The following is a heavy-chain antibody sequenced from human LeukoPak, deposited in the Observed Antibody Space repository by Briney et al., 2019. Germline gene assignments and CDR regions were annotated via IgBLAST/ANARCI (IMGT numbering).Heavy chain of an antibody. CDR1: GDSVSSNSAT. D-gene: IGHD6-19*01. Sequence: SQTLSLTCAVSGDSVSSNSATWTWIRQSPSRGLEWLGRTYYRSKWYNDYAGSVKSRITFNPDTSKNQISLQLSSVTPEDTAVHYCARGNYNSGRFQYWGRGTLVAVSS. CDR2: TYYRSKWYN. J-gene: IGHJ1*01. V-gene: IGHV6-1*01. CDR3: ARGNYNSGRFQY.